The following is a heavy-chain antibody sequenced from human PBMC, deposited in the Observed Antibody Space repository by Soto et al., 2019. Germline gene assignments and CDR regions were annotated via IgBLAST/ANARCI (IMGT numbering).Heavy chain of an antibody. CDR1: GGSITNDGYY. V-gene: IGHV4-31*03. Sequence: QVQLQESGPGLVKPSQTLSLTCTVSGGSITNDGYYWSWVRQHPGKGLEWIVYIYYSGSTYYNPSLKSRVIISVDTSQNQFSLKLSSVTAADTAVYYCARLIAISSNGFDPWGQGTLVTVSS. D-gene: IGHD3-16*01. CDR3: ARLIAISSNGFDP. J-gene: IGHJ5*02. CDR2: IYYSGST.